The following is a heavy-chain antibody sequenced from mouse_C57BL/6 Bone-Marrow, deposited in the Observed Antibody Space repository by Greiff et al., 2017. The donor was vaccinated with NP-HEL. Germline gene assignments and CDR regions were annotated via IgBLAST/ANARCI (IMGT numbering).Heavy chain of an antibody. Sequence: QVQLQQSGAELVMPGASVKLSCKASGYTFTSYWMHWVKQRPGQGLEWIGEIDPSDSYTNYNQKFKGKSTLTVDKSSSTAYMQLSSLTSEDSAVYYCARGIRAWFAYWGQGTLVTVSA. CDR2: IDPSDSYT. CDR1: GYTFTSYW. D-gene: IGHD2-12*01. CDR3: ARGIRAWFAY. J-gene: IGHJ3*01. V-gene: IGHV1-69*01.